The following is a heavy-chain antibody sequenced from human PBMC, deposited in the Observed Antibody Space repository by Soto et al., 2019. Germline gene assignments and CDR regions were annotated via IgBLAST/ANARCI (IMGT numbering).Heavy chain of an antibody. D-gene: IGHD6-19*01. J-gene: IGHJ6*02. CDR1: GYTFTGYC. Sequence: ASVKVSCKASGYTFTGYCMHWVRQAPGQGLEWVGWINPNSGGTNYAQKFRGRVTMTRDTSISTAYMELSRLRSDDTAVHYCAREVKAGHYGMDVWGQGTTVTVSS. V-gene: IGHV1-2*02. CDR3: AREVKAGHYGMDV. CDR2: INPNSGGT.